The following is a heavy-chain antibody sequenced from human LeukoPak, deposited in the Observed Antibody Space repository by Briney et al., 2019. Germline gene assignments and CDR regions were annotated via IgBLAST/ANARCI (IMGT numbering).Heavy chain of an antibody. CDR1: GGSISSYY. CDR3: VRGRYSSVWFKDKNWFDP. J-gene: IGHJ5*02. V-gene: IGHV4-59*12. Sequence: SETLSLTCTVSGGSISSYYWSWIRQPPGKGLEWIGYIYYSGGTNYNPSLKSRATISVDTSKNQFSLKLSSVTAADTAVYYCVRGRYSSVWFKDKNWFDPWGQGIPVTVSS. CDR2: IYYSGGT. D-gene: IGHD6-19*01.